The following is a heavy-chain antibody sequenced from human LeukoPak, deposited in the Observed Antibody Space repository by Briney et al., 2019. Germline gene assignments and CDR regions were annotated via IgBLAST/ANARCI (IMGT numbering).Heavy chain of an antibody. J-gene: IGHJ3*02. CDR2: KYARGSS. CDR3: ARGRYCSADICTGGDSFDI. V-gene: IGHV4-4*07. D-gene: IGHD2-15*01. CDR1: GGSISNYY. Sequence: SETLSLTCTVSGGSISNYYWSWIRQPAGKGLEWIGRKYARGSSKYNPPVQSRVTMSVDTSKTQFSLKLRSVTAADTAVYYCARGRYCSADICTGGDSFDIWGQGTMVSVSP.